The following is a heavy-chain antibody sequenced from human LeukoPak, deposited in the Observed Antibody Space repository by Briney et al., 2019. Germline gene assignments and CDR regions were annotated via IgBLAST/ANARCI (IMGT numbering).Heavy chain of an antibody. CDR2: IIPIFGTA. D-gene: IGHD2-2*01. CDR1: GGTFSSYA. CDR3: ATAGEVPAARGYYYYYMDV. J-gene: IGHJ6*03. Sequence: GASVKVSCKASGGTFSSYAISWVRQAPGQGLEWMGGIIPIFGTANYAQKFQGRVTITTDESTSTAYMELSSLRSEDTAVYYCATAGEVPAARGYYYYYMDVWGKGTTVTVSS. V-gene: IGHV1-69*05.